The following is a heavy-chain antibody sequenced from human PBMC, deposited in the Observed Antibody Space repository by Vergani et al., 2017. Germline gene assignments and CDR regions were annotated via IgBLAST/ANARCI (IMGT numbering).Heavy chain of an antibody. J-gene: IGHJ2*01. CDR1: GYTFTSYG. CDR3: ASASDCSSTSCSNWYFDL. D-gene: IGHD2-2*01. CDR2: ISAYNGNT. V-gene: IGHV1-18*01. Sequence: QVQLVQSGAEVKKPGASVKVSCKASGYTFTSYGISWVRQAPGQGLEWMGWISAYNGNTNYAQKLQGRVTMTTDTSTSTAYMELRSLRSDDTAVYYCASASDCSSTSCSNWYFDLWGRGTLVTVSS.